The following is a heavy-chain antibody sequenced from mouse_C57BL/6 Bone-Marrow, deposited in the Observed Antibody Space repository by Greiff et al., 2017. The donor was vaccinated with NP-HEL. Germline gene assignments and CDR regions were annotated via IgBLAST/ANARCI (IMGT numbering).Heavy chain of an antibody. V-gene: IGHV5-4*01. CDR3: AREGYGSSYRYFDV. D-gene: IGHD1-1*01. CDR2: ISDGGSYT. CDR1: GFTFSSYA. J-gene: IGHJ1*03. Sequence: EVQRVESGGGLVKPGGSLKLSCAASGFTFSSYAMSWVRQTPEKRLEWVATISDGGSYTYYPDNVKGRFTISRDNAKNNLYLQMSHLKSEDTAMYYCAREGYGSSYRYFDVWGTGTTVTVSS.